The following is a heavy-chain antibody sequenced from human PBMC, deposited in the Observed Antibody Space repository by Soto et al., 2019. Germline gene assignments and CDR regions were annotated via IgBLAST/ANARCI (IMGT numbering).Heavy chain of an antibody. CDR3: ARDRTGAAYFDY. V-gene: IGHV1-46*03. CDR2: INPAGDTT. J-gene: IGHJ4*02. CDR1: GFTVTNYY. D-gene: IGHD1-26*01. Sequence: QVQLVQSGAEVKKPGTSVKVSCKASGFTVTNYYMHWLRLAPGQGPEWMGLINPAGDTTSFAPKFRGRVTXTRHTSTSTIYMEXXGLRSDDTAFYYCARDRTGAAYFDYWGQGTLVTVS.